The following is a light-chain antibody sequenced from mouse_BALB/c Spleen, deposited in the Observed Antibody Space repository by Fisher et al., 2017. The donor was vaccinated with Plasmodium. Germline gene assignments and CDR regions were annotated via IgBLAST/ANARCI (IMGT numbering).Light chain of an antibody. V-gene: IGKV5-43*01. CDR1: QSINSN. J-gene: IGKJ5*01. Sequence: DIVLTQTPVTLSVTPGDSVSLSCRASQSINSNLHWYQQKSHESPRLLINYTSQSISGIPSRFSGSGSGTDFTLSINSVETEDFGMYFCQQSDSWPLTFGAGTKLELK. CDR2: YTS. CDR3: QQSDSWPLT.